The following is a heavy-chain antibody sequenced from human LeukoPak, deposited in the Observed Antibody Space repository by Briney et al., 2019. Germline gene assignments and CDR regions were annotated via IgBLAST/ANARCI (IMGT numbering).Heavy chain of an antibody. CDR1: GCTFSSYS. D-gene: IGHD2-2*01. V-gene: IGHV3-48*04. Sequence: GGSLRLSCAASGCTFSSYSMNWVRQAPGKGLEWVSYISSSSSTIYYADSVKGRFTISRDNAKNSLYLQMNSLRAEDTAVYYCARGGRRYCSSTSCYPWYNWFDPWGQGTLVTVSS. CDR2: ISSSSSTI. CDR3: ARGGRRYCSSTSCYPWYNWFDP. J-gene: IGHJ5*02.